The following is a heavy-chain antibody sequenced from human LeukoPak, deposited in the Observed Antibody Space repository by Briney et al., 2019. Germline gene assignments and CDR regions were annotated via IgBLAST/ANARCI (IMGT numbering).Heavy chain of an antibody. J-gene: IGHJ6*03. Sequence: SETPSLTCAVSDYSISSGYYWGWIRQPPGKGLEWIGTIYRTGSTFYNPSLKSRVTMSVDTSRNQFSLKLSSVTAADTAVYYCAREVDSTVTTQGANYYYYYYMDVWGKGTTVTVSS. CDR1: DYSISSGYY. D-gene: IGHD4-17*01. CDR3: AREVDSTVTTQGANYYYYYYMDV. V-gene: IGHV4-38-2*02. CDR2: IYRTGST.